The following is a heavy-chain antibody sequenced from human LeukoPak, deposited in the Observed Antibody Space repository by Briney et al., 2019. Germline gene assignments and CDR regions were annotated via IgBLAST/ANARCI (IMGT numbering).Heavy chain of an antibody. CDR1: GFTFSNYG. D-gene: IGHD5-12*01. CDR2: IWYDGSNK. V-gene: IGHV3-33*08. Sequence: GGSLRLSCAVSGFTFSNYGMHWVRRAPGKGLEWVAVIWYDGSNKYYADSVKGRFTISRDNSKNTLYLQMNSLRAEDTAVYYCARGPPSRRGYSGYDYYYWGQGTLVTVSS. J-gene: IGHJ4*02. CDR3: ARGPPSRRGYSGYDYYY.